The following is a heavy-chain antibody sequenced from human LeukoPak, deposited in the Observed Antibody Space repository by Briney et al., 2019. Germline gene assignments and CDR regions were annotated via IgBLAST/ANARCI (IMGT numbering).Heavy chain of an antibody. CDR2: IHYSGST. CDR3: ARDIREVGESHYFDY. D-gene: IGHD1-26*01. CDR1: GGSFSGYY. V-gene: IGHV4-59*01. Sequence: SETLSLTCAVYGGSFSGYYWSWIRQPPGNGLEWIGLIHYSGSTTYNPSLKSRVTISVDTSKNQFFLHLSSVTAADTAVYYCARDIREVGESHYFDYWGQGTLVTVTS. J-gene: IGHJ4*02.